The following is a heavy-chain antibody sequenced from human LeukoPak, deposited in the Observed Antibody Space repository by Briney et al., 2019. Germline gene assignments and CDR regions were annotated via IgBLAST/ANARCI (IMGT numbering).Heavy chain of an antibody. Sequence: GGSLRLSRAASGFTVSTNYMSWVRQAPGKGLEWVGRVKSKADGETTHYAAPVKDRFTISRDDSRNTQYLQMNNLKTEDTAVYYCTADWPGDSYPFDYWGQGTLVTVSS. CDR1: GFTVSTNY. J-gene: IGHJ4*02. D-gene: IGHD2-21*02. CDR2: VKSKADGETT. CDR3: TADWPGDSYPFDY. V-gene: IGHV3-15*01.